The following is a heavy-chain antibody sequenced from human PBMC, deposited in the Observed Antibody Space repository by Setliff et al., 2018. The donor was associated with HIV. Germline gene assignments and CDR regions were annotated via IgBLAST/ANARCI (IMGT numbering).Heavy chain of an antibody. CDR2: IKKDGSEK. Sequence: GGSLRLSCEASGFTFSTYWMSWVRQAPGKGLEWVANIKKDGSEKFYVDSVEGRFTISRDNAKNSLSLQMNSLRAEDTAVYYCARYAGGYPLNDVFDIWGQGTMVTVSS. CDR3: ARYAGGYPLNDVFDI. J-gene: IGHJ3*02. D-gene: IGHD3-22*01. CDR1: GFTFSTYW. V-gene: IGHV3-7*01.